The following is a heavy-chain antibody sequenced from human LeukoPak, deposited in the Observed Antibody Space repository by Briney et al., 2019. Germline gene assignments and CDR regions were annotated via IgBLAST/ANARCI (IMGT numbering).Heavy chain of an antibody. D-gene: IGHD4-17*01. V-gene: IGHV4-30-4*01. J-gene: IGHJ4*02. CDR2: IYYSGST. CDR1: GDSISSGDYY. Sequence: SETLSLTCSVSGDSISSGDYYWSWIRQPPWKGLEWIGYIYYSGSTYYNPSLKSRVTISVDTSKNQFSLKLSSVTAADTAVYYCARDPGDRFDYWGQGTLVTVSS. CDR3: ARDPGDRFDY.